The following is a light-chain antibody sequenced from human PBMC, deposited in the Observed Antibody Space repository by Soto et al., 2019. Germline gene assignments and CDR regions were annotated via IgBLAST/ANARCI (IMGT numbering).Light chain of an antibody. V-gene: IGLV2-23*02. CDR1: SNDVGSYNF. CDR3: CSDAGSSTYV. J-gene: IGLJ1*01. Sequence: QSALTQPASVSGSPGQSITISCTRPSNDVGSYNFVSWYQQHPGKAPKVLIYEVTKRPSGVSNRFSGSKSGNTASLTISGLQAADEADYYCCSDAGSSTYVFGSGTKVTVL. CDR2: EVT.